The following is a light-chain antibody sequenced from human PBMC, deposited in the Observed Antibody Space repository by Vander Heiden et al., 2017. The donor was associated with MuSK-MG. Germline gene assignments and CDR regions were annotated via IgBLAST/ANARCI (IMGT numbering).Light chain of an antibody. CDR2: LGS. Sequence: DIVMTQSPLSLPVTPGEPASISCRSSQSLLHSNGYNYLDWYLQKPGQSPQLLIYLGSNRASGVPDRFSGSGSGTDFTLKISRVKAEDVGVYYCMQALQTPTFGQGTRLEIK. J-gene: IGKJ5*01. CDR3: MQALQTPT. CDR1: QSLLHSNGYNY. V-gene: IGKV2-28*01.